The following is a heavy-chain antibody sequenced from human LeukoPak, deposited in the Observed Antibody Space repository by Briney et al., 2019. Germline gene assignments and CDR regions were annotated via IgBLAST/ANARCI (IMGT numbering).Heavy chain of an antibody. CDR3: AAGGGWDPSFGVVTHIDA. CDR2: IDNDGHGI. Sequence: GGSLRLSCVTSGFTFSGYWMHWVRQGPEKGLELVSRIDNDGHGIIYADSVKGRFTTSRDNVKNTLYLQMNSLRAEDTAVYYCAAGGGWDPSFGVVTHIDAWGKGTTVFVS. J-gene: IGHJ6*03. D-gene: IGHD3-3*01. V-gene: IGHV3-74*01. CDR1: GFTFSGYW.